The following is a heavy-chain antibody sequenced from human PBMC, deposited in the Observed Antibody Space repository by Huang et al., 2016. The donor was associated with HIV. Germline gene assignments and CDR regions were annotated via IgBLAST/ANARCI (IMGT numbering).Heavy chain of an antibody. D-gene: IGHD3-22*01. V-gene: IGHV3-74*01. J-gene: IGHJ3*02. CDR2: SKSEGRRT. CDR1: GFTFSRYW. Sequence: EVQLEESGGGLVQPGGSLRLSCADSGFTFSRYWMHGVRQAPGKGRGGVARSKSEGRRTSYADSVKGRFTISRDNAKNTLYLQMNSLRAEDTAVYYCARTYYYDSSGVDPRRAFDIWGQGTMVTVSS. CDR3: ARTYYYDSSGVDPRRAFDI.